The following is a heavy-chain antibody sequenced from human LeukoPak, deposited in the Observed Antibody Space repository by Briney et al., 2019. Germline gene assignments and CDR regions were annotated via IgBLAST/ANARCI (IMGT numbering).Heavy chain of an antibody. Sequence: TSETLSLTCAVYGGSFSGYYWSWIRQPAGKGLEWIGEINHSGSTNYNRSLKSRVTISVDTSKNQFSLKLCSVTAADTAVYYCAGGCSSTSCYTWGIAAAGVFYWGQGTLVTVSS. J-gene: IGHJ4*02. D-gene: IGHD2-2*02. CDR3: AGGCSSTSCYTWGIAAAGVFY. CDR2: INHSGST. V-gene: IGHV4-34*01. CDR1: GGSFSGYY.